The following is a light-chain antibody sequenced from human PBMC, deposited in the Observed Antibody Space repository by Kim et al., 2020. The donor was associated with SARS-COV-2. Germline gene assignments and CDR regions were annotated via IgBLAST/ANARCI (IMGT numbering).Light chain of an antibody. V-gene: IGKV1-39*01. Sequence: DIQLTQSPSSLSASVGDRITITCRASQTIGNYLNWYQQKPGKAPQLLIYVASSLEGGVPSRFSGDISATGFSLTIAGLQPEDSATYYCQQSHSFPLTFGAGTRVEIK. J-gene: IGKJ4*01. CDR2: VAS. CDR3: QQSHSFPLT. CDR1: QTIGNY.